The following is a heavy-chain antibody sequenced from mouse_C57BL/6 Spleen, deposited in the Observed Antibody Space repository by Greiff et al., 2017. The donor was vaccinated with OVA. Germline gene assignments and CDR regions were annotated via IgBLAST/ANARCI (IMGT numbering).Heavy chain of an antibody. CDR2: IYPGDGDP. CDR1: GYAFSSSW. J-gene: IGHJ4*01. Sequence: QVQLQQSGPELVKPGASVKISCKASGYAFSSSWMNWVKQRPGKGLEWIGRIYPGDGDPNYNGKFQGKATLTADKSSSTAYMQLSSLTSEDSAVYFCAREGRDYDRDAMDYWGQGTSVTVSS. CDR3: AREGRDYDRDAMDY. V-gene: IGHV1-82*01. D-gene: IGHD2-4*01.